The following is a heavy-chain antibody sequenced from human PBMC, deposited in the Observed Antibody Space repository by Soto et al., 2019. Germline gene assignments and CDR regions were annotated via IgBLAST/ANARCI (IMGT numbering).Heavy chain of an antibody. CDR3: AKGGDIEGAGRYYGMDV. D-gene: IGHD6-19*01. V-gene: IGHV3-23*01. Sequence: PGGSLRLSCAASGFTFSRYAMSWVRQAPGKGLEWVSAISGSGGSTYYADSVEGRFTISRDNSKNTLYLQMNSLRAEDTAVYYCAKGGDIEGAGRYYGMDVWGQGTTVTVSS. CDR2: ISGSGGST. J-gene: IGHJ6*02. CDR1: GFTFSRYA.